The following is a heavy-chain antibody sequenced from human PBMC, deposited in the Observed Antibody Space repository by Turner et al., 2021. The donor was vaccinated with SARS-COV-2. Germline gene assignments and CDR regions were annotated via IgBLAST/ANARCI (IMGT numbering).Heavy chain of an antibody. Sequence: QVQLVESGGGVVQPGRSLRLSCAASGFTFSSYGMHWVRQAPGKGLEWVAFIWYDGSNKYYADSVKGRFTISRDTSKNTLYLQMNSLRAEDTAVYYCARFPYYYDSSAYPAYGMDVWGQGTTVTVSS. CDR1: GFTFSSYG. J-gene: IGHJ6*02. V-gene: IGHV3-33*01. CDR3: ARFPYYYDSSAYPAYGMDV. D-gene: IGHD3-22*01. CDR2: IWYDGSNK.